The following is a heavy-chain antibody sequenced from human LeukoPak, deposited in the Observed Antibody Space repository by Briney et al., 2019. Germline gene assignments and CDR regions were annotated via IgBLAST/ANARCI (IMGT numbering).Heavy chain of an antibody. CDR2: INSNCGNT. CDR3: ARGTPGPYGSRRIFDY. V-gene: IGHV1-8*01. CDR1: GYTFTSYV. Sequence: ASVKVSCKAFGYTFTSYVIYWVRQTTGEGLERMGRINSNCGNTGYAQKIQGRATMTRNTSISTAYMELSSLRSEDTAVYYCARGTPGPYGSRRIFDYWGQGTLVTVSS. D-gene: IGHD3-10*01. J-gene: IGHJ4*02.